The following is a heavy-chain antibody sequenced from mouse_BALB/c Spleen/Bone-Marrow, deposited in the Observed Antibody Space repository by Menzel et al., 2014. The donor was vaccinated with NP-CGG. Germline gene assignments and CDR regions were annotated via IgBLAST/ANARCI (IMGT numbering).Heavy chain of an antibody. V-gene: IGHV1-54*01. CDR2: INPGSGGT. CDR3: ARELLYGNYSDY. Sequence: QVQLQQSGAELVRPGTSVKVSCKASGYAFTNYLIEWVKQRPGQGLEWIGVINPGSGGTNYNEKFKGKATLTADKSSSTAYMQLSSLTSDESAVYFCARELLYGNYSDYWGQGTTLTVSS. J-gene: IGHJ2*01. D-gene: IGHD2-1*01. CDR1: GYAFTNYL.